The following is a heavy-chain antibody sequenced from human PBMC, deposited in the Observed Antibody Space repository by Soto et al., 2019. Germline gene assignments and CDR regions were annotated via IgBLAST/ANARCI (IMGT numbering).Heavy chain of an antibody. CDR1: GYTCTSYG. V-gene: IGHV1-18*01. CDR3: ARDSVRYCRDGVCYQGYYYFAMDA. Sequence: QVQLVQSGAEVKNSGASVKVSCKASGYTCTSYGFSWVRQAPGQGLEWMGWISASNGNTNYAQKLQDRVTMTTDTSTGTAYMELRSLRSDDTVTYYCARDSVRYCRDGVCYQGYYYFAMDAWGQGTTVTVS. J-gene: IGHJ6*02. CDR2: ISASNGNT. D-gene: IGHD2-8*01.